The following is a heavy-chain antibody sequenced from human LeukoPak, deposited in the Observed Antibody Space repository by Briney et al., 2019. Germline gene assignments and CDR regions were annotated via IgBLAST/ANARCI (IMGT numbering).Heavy chain of an antibody. CDR1: GFTFSSYG. CDR3: AREVGSGSFFDY. V-gene: IGHV3-33*01. Sequence: GGSLRLSCAASGFTFSSYGMHWVRQAPGKGREWVAVIWYDGSNKYYADSVKGRFTISRDNSKNTLYLQMNSLRAEDTAVYYCAREVGSGSFFDYWGQGPLVTVSS. J-gene: IGHJ4*02. CDR2: IWYDGSNK. D-gene: IGHD1-26*01.